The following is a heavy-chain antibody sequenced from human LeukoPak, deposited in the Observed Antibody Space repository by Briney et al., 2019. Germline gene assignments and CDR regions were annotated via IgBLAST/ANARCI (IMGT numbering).Heavy chain of an antibody. Sequence: GGSLRLSCGFSGFTFSDYWMHWVRQAPGKGLVWVSRINSDGTNTNYAGSVKGRFTISRDNAKNTLYLQMNSLRVEDTAVYYCASGYARSARHQSDFWGQGTVVTVSS. CDR3: ASGYARSARHQSDF. CDR2: INSDGTNT. J-gene: IGHJ4*02. D-gene: IGHD5-12*01. V-gene: IGHV3-74*01. CDR1: GFTFSDYW.